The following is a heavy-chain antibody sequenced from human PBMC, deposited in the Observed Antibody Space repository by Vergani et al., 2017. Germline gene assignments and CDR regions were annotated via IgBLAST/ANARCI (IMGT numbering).Heavy chain of an antibody. CDR1: GFTFSTYA. D-gene: IGHD5-24*01. Sequence: EVQLLESGGSLKQPGGSVRLSCAASGFTFSTYAMHWVRQAPGKGLEWVSSIKNTGDSTHYADPVKGRFTISRDNSKNTLYLQMNSLRVEDTAVYYCGRGSDNYNWGQGTLVTVSS. V-gene: IGHV3-23*01. J-gene: IGHJ4*02. CDR2: IKNTGDST. CDR3: GRGSDNYN.